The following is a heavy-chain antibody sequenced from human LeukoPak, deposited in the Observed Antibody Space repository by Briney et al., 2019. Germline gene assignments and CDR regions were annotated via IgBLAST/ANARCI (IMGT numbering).Heavy chain of an antibody. Sequence: PSETLSLTCTVSGGSASSYYWSWIRQPPGEGLEWIGYIYYSGSTNHNPSLKSRVTISLDTSKNQFSLKLSSVTAADTAVYYCARHGGSGSFYNWFDPWGQGTLVTVSS. D-gene: IGHD3-10*01. CDR1: GGSASSYY. CDR2: IYYSGST. J-gene: IGHJ5*02. CDR3: ARHGGSGSFYNWFDP. V-gene: IGHV4-59*08.